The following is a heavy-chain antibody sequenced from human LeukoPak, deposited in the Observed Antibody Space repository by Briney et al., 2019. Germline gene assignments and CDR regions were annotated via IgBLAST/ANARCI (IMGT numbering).Heavy chain of an antibody. CDR1: GFTFSSYW. CDR2: IKQDESEK. Sequence: GGSLRLSCAASGFTFSSYWMSWVRQAPGKGLEWVANIKQDESEKYYVDSVKGRFTISRDNAKNSLYLQMNSLRAEDTAVYYCARDRHAYYYYMDVWGKGTTVTVSS. V-gene: IGHV3-7*01. CDR3: ARDRHAYYYYMDV. J-gene: IGHJ6*03.